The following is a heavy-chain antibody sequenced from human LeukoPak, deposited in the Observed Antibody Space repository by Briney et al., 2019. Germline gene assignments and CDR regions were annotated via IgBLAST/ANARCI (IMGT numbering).Heavy chain of an antibody. Sequence: SSETLSLTCTASGGSISSYYWGWIRQPPGKGLEWIGSVYYSGNSYLNPSLQSRVTISIDTTKNTFSLKLTSVTAADTAVYYCAKLGGYDFWSSPKRRNWFDPWGQGILVTVSS. CDR3: AKLGGYDFWSSPKRRNWFDP. V-gene: IGHV4-39*01. CDR2: VYYSGNS. J-gene: IGHJ5*01. D-gene: IGHD3-3*01. CDR1: GGSISSYY.